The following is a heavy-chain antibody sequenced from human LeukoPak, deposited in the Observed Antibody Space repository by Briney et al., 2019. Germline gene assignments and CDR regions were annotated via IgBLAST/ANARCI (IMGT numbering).Heavy chain of an antibody. Sequence: SETLSLTCAVCGGSFSGYYWSWIRQPPGKGLEWIGEINHSGSTKYNPSLKSRLTISVDTSKNQFSLKLRSVTAADTALYYCARGVRIAVAGYIDYWGQGTLVTVSS. CDR2: INHSGST. J-gene: IGHJ4*02. CDR3: ARGVRIAVAGYIDY. D-gene: IGHD6-19*01. V-gene: IGHV4-34*01. CDR1: GGSFSGYY.